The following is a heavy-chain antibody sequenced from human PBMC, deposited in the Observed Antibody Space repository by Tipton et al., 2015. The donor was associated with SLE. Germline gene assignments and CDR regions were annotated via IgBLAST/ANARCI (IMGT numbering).Heavy chain of an antibody. Sequence: TLSLTCTVSGGSIRVCYWCWIRQYPGKGLEWLGCIYNSGITDYIPSLTRRVAISVDTSKNHFSLKLRSVTAADTAVYYCAGGRTIFGVVPAGDSVDIWGQGTMVTDSS. V-gene: IGHV4-59*01. CDR2: IYNSGIT. D-gene: IGHD3-3*01. CDR3: AGGRTIFGVVPAGDSVDI. J-gene: IGHJ3*02. CDR1: GGSIRVCY.